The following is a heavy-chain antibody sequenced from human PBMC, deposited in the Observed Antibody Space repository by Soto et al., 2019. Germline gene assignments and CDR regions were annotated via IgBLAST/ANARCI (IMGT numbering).Heavy chain of an antibody. V-gene: IGHV4-59*08. CDR1: GGSVSSYY. CDR2: IYYSGST. Sequence: QVQLQESGPGLVKPSESLSLTCTDSGGSVSSYYWSWIRQPPGKGLEWIGYIYYSGSTNYNPSLKSRVTISVDTSKNQFSLKLSSVTAADTAVYYCARHHDSWGQGTLVTVSS. CDR3: ARHHDS. J-gene: IGHJ4*02.